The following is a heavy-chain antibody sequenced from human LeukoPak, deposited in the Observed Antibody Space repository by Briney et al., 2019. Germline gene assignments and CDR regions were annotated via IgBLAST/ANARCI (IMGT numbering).Heavy chain of an antibody. CDR3: ARPHHYYDSSDYYYHYYYMDV. CDR1: GGSFSGYY. CDR2: INHSGST. J-gene: IGHJ6*03. D-gene: IGHD3-22*01. Sequence: SETLSLTCAVYGGSFSGYYWSWIRQPPGKWLEWIGEINHSGSTNYNPSLKSRVTISVDTSNNQFSLRLSSVTAADTAVYYCARPHHYYDSSDYYYHYYYMDVWGKGTTVTVSS. V-gene: IGHV4-34*01.